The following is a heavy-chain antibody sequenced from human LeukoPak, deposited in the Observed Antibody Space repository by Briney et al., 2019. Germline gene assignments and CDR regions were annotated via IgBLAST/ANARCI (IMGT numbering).Heavy chain of an antibody. Sequence: SETLSLTCTVSGGSISSYYWSWIRQPAGKGLEWIGRIYTSGSTNYNPSLKSRVTMSVNTSKNQFSLKLSSVTAADTAVYYCAREAIVVPTFDYWGQGTLVTVSS. CDR3: AREAIVVPTFDY. J-gene: IGHJ4*02. CDR1: GGSISSYY. CDR2: IYTSGST. V-gene: IGHV4-4*07. D-gene: IGHD2-2*01.